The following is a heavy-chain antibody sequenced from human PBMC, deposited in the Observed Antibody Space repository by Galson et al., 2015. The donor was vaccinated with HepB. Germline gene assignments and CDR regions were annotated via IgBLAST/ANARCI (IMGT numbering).Heavy chain of an antibody. CDR3: ARAVGRMVRGVITLTPYNWFDP. J-gene: IGHJ5*02. Sequence: SLRLSCAASGFTVSSNYMSWVRQAPGKGLEWVSVIYSGGSTYYADSVKGRFTISRDNSKNTLYLQMNSLRAEDTAVYYCARAVGRMVRGVITLTPYNWFDPWGQGTLVTVSS. CDR1: GFTVSSNY. D-gene: IGHD3-10*01. V-gene: IGHV3-53*01. CDR2: IYSGGST.